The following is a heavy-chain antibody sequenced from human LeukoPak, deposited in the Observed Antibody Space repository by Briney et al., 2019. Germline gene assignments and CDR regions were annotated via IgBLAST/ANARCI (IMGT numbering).Heavy chain of an antibody. V-gene: IGHV3-66*02. Sequence: GGSLRLSXAASGFTVSINYMSWVRQAPGKGLGCVSVIYSGVSTYYADSAKGRVTISRDNSTNTLYLQMHSLRAEDTAVYYCARDRGEFSHFDYWGQGTLVTVSS. CDR3: ARDRGEFSHFDY. D-gene: IGHD3-16*01. CDR1: GFTVSINY. J-gene: IGHJ4*02. CDR2: IYSGVST.